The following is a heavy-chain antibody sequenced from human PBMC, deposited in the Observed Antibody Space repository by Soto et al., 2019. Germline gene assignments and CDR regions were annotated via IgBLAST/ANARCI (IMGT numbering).Heavy chain of an antibody. CDR2: TYYRSKWYN. CDR3: ARERRIAVAGTRTAFDI. D-gene: IGHD6-19*01. V-gene: IGHV6-1*01. Sequence: QSQTLSLTCAISGDSVSSNSAAWNWIRQSPSKGLEWLGRTYYRSKWYNDYAVSVKSRITINPDTSKNQFSLQLNSVTPEDTAVYYCARERRIAVAGTRTAFDIWGQGTMVTVSS. J-gene: IGHJ3*02. CDR1: GDSVSSNSAA.